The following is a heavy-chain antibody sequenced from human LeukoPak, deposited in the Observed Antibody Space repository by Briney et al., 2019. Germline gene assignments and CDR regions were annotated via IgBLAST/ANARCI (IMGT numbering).Heavy chain of an antibody. D-gene: IGHD2-21*01. Sequence: QTGGSLRLSCAASGFTFTTYAMSWVRQTPGKGLEWVSTFSGTVDTTYHADSVKGRFTISRDNSKNTVYLQMNSLRAEDTAVYYCAKASAGTCGGARCYYFASWGQGPPVTFSS. V-gene: IGHV3-23*01. CDR1: GFTFTTYA. CDR2: FSGTVDTT. J-gene: IGHJ4*02. CDR3: AKASAGTCGGARCYYFAS.